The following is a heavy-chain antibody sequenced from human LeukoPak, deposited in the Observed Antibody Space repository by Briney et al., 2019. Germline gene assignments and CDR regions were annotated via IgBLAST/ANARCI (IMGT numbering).Heavy chain of an antibody. CDR1: GFTFSSHW. Sequence: GGSLRLSCAASGFTFSSHWMTWVRQAPGKGLEWVSYISSSSSTIYYADSVKGRFTISRDNAKNSLYLQMNSLRAEDTAVYYCARGRSYYTDAPIDYWGRGTLVTVSS. V-gene: IGHV3-48*01. J-gene: IGHJ4*02. D-gene: IGHD3-3*01. CDR3: ARGRSYYTDAPIDY. CDR2: ISSSSSTI.